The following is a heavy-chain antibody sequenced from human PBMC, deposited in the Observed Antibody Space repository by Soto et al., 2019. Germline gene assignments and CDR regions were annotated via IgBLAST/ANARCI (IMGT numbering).Heavy chain of an antibody. Sequence: QLQLQESGPGLVKPSETLSLTCTVSGDSITSNCYFWAWIRQPPGKGLEWIGSIYYSGTTYYKPSIKSRVAISVDRSKNQFSLKLSSVTAADTAVYYCARHFSVDYFDYWGQGALVTVSS. CDR3: ARHFSVDYFDY. CDR1: GDSITSNCYF. CDR2: IYYSGTT. J-gene: IGHJ4*02. V-gene: IGHV4-39*01.